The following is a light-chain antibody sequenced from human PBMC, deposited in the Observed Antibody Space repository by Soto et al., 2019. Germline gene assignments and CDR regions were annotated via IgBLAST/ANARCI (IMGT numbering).Light chain of an antibody. Sequence: QTARTQPPSASGSHGQSVAISCTGTSSDVGRYNYISWYQQRPGKAPKLIIYEVSKRPSGVPDRLSGFKYGNTASLTVSGLQAEDEADYYCSSYAGNSRYVFGTGTKVTVL. CDR3: SSYAGNSRYV. V-gene: IGLV2-8*01. CDR1: SSDVGRYNY. CDR2: EVS. J-gene: IGLJ1*01.